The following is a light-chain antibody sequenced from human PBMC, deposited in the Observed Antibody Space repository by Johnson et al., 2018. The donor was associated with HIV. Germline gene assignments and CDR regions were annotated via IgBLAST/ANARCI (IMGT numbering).Light chain of an antibody. V-gene: IGLV1-51*01. J-gene: IGLJ1*01. CDR1: SSNIGNNY. CDR3: GNWASSLSAYV. Sequence: QSVLTQPPSVSAAPGQKVTISCSGSSSNIGNNYVSWYQQLPGTAPKLLIYDNNKRPSGIPDRFSGSKSGTSATLGITGLQTGDEADYYCGNWASSLSAYVFGTGTKVTVL. CDR2: DNN.